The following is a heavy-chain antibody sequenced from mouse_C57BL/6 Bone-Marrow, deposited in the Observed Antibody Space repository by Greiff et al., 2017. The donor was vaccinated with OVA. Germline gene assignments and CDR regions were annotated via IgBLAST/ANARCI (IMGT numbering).Heavy chain of an antibody. Sequence: DVKLVESGGGLVQPGGSLKLSCAASGFTFSDYYMYWVRQTPEKRLEWVAYISNGGGSTYYPDTVKGRFTISRDNAKNTLYLQMSRLKSEDTAMYYCARAYYGSSPFAYWGQGTLVTVSA. CDR3: ARAYYGSSPFAY. D-gene: IGHD1-1*01. V-gene: IGHV5-12*01. J-gene: IGHJ3*01. CDR1: GFTFSDYY. CDR2: ISNGGGST.